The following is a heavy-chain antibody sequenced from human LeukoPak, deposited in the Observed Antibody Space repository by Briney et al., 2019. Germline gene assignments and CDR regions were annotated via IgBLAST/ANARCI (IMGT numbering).Heavy chain of an antibody. D-gene: IGHD6-13*01. Sequence: PSGTLSLTCAVSGGPISSGNWWTWVRQPPGKGLEWIGEIYHSGTTNYNPSLKSRITISVDKSKNQYSLKLSSVTAADTAVYYCASRQQLWPYYFDYWGQGTLVTVSS. J-gene: IGHJ4*02. V-gene: IGHV4-4*02. CDR3: ASRQQLWPYYFDY. CDR1: GGPISSGNW. CDR2: IYHSGTT.